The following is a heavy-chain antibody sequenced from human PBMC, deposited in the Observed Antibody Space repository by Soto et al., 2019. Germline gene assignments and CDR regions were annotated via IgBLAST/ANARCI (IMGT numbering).Heavy chain of an antibody. CDR3: ARDGRYSYGYYFDY. CDR2: IWYDGSNK. D-gene: IGHD5-18*01. CDR1: GFTFSSYG. V-gene: IGHV3-33*01. Sequence: QVQLVESGGGVVQPGRSLRLSCAASGFTFSSYGMHWVRQAPGKGLEWVAVIWYDGSNKYYADSVKGRFTISRDNSKNTLYLQMNSLRAEDTAVYYCARDGRYSYGYYFDYWGQGTLVTVSS. J-gene: IGHJ4*02.